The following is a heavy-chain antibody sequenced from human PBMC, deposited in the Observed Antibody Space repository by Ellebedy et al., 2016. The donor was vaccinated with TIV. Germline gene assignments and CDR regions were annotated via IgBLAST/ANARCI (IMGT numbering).Heavy chain of an antibody. D-gene: IGHD3-10*01. V-gene: IGHV3-23*01. CDR2: ISGPGDGT. CDR1: GFTFSNYW. CDR3: AKDTHVLYRGLDAFDI. Sequence: GESLKISCAASGFTFSNYWIHWVRQAPGKGLEWVSSISGPGDGTYYADSVKGRFTISRDMSKNTLYLEMSSLRPEDTAKYYCAKDTHVLYRGLDAFDIWGRGTMVNV. J-gene: IGHJ3*02.